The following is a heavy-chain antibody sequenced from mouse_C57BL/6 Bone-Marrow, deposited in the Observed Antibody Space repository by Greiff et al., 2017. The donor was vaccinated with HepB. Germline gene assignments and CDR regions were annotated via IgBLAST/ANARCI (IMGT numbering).Heavy chain of an antibody. CDR2: IWSDGST. Sequence: VKLEESGPGLVAPSQSLSITCTVSGFSLTSYGVHWVRQPPGKGLEWLVVIWSDGSTNYNSALKSRLSISKDNSKSQVFLKMNSLQTDDTAMYYCARQDYGSSYALDYWGQGTTLTVSS. V-gene: IGHV2-6-1*01. D-gene: IGHD1-1*01. CDR3: ARQDYGSSYALDY. CDR1: GFSLTSYG. J-gene: IGHJ2*01.